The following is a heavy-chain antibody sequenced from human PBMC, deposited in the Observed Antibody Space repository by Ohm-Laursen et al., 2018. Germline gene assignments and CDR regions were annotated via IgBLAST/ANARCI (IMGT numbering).Heavy chain of an antibody. CDR1: GGSISSYY. D-gene: IGHD6-19*01. CDR3: ARLPYSSGWNFDY. V-gene: IGHV4-59*08. CDR2: IYYSGGT. Sequence: SETLSLTCTVSGGSISSYYWSWIRQPPGKGLEWIGYIYYSGGTNYNPSLKSRVTISVDTSKNQFSLKLSSVTAADTAVYYCARLPYSSGWNFDYWGQGTLVTVSS. J-gene: IGHJ4*02.